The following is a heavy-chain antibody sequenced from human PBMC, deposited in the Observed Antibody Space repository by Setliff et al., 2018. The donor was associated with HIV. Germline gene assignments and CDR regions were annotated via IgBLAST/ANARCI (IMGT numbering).Heavy chain of an antibody. V-gene: IGHV3-72*01. CDR1: GFTFTNAW. D-gene: IGHD3-10*01. Sequence: GWSLRLSCVVSGFTFTNAWMNWVRQAPGKGLEWVAHTRQEGNSYSTLYAASVKGRFTISRDDSEKSTHLQMNSLKTEDTAVYYCARDHLGSYDYWGQGTLVTVSS. J-gene: IGHJ4*02. CDR2: TRQEGNSYST. CDR3: ARDHLGSYDY.